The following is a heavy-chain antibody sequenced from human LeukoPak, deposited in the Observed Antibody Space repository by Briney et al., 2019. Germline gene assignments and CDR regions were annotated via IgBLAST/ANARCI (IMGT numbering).Heavy chain of an antibody. CDR3: ARRGGYYYGSGSYSGWFDP. D-gene: IGHD3-10*01. Sequence: SQTLSLTCTVSGGSLSSDYWSWIRQPPGKGLEWIGYIYYSGSTNYNPSLRSRVSISVDTSKNQFSLRLNSVTAADTAVYYCARRGGYYYGSGSYSGWFDPWGQGTLVTVSS. CDR2: IYYSGST. J-gene: IGHJ5*02. CDR1: GGSLSSDY. V-gene: IGHV4-59*01.